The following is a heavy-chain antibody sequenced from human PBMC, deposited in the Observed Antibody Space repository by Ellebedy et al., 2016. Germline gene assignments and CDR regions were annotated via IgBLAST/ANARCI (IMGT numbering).Heavy chain of an antibody. D-gene: IGHD3-10*01. J-gene: IGHJ4*02. V-gene: IGHV4-39*07. CDR2: IYYSGST. Sequence: SETLSLXXTVSGGSISSSSYYWGWIRQPPGKGLEWIGSIYYSGSTYYNPSLKSRVTISVDTSKNQFSLKLRSVTAADTAVYYCARVGAMVRGEDYWGQGTLVTVSS. CDR3: ARVGAMVRGEDY. CDR1: GGSISSSSYY.